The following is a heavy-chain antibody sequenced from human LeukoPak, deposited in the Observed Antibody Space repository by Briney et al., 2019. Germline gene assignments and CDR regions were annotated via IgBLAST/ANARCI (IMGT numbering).Heavy chain of an antibody. CDR2: ISYDGSNK. Sequence: GRSLRLSCAASGFTFSSYAMHWVRQAPGKGLEWVAVISYDGSNKYYADSVKGRFTISRDNSKNTLYLQMNSLRAEDTAVYYCARGESGWYYYYYGMDVWGQGTTVTVSS. V-gene: IGHV3-30-3*01. D-gene: IGHD6-19*01. CDR3: ARGESGWYYYYYGMDV. J-gene: IGHJ6*02. CDR1: GFTFSSYA.